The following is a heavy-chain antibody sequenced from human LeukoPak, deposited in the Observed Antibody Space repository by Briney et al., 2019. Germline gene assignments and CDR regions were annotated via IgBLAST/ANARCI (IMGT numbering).Heavy chain of an antibody. D-gene: IGHD3-10*01. J-gene: IGHJ3*02. CDR2: ITASGTGT. Sequence: PGGSLRLSCAASGFTFSSYAMSWVRQAPGKGLEWVSGITASGTGTHYADSVKGRFTISRDNSKNTLYLQMNSLRAEDTAIYYCARGKYPGAFDIWGQGTMVGVSP. CDR3: ARGKYPGAFDI. V-gene: IGHV3-23*01. CDR1: GFTFSSYA.